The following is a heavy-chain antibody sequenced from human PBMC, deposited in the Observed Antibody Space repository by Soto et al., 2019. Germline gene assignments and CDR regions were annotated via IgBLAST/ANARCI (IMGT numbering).Heavy chain of an antibody. CDR1: GFTFSGYA. CDR3: AQGTVGRRGESRFCYYRDG. D-gene: IGHD3-10*01. CDR2: ISVSGDDT. J-gene: IGHJ6*03. Sequence: EVQLLESGGGLVQPGGSLRLSCAASGFTFSGYAMHWVRQAPGKGLEWVSIISVSGDDTYSADSVKGRFTISRDNSKNTLHLQMSSLRADDTAVYYCAQGTVGRRGESRFCYYRDGWGRGTTVTVSS. V-gene: IGHV3-23*01.